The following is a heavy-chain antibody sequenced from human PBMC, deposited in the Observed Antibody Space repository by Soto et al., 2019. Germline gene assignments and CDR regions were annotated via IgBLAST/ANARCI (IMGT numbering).Heavy chain of an antibody. Sequence: EVQMLASGGGLVQPGGPLRLSCAASGFPFNSYAMSWVRQAPGTGLEWVSAISGSGIRTFYSDSVQGRFTISRDNSKNTLFLQMNSLRVEDTALYYCVTSGSYSGTYPGWFDPWGQGTLVTVSS. D-gene: IGHD1-26*01. J-gene: IGHJ5*02. V-gene: IGHV3-23*01. CDR1: GFPFNSYA. CDR2: ISGSGIRT. CDR3: VTSGSYSGTYPGWFDP.